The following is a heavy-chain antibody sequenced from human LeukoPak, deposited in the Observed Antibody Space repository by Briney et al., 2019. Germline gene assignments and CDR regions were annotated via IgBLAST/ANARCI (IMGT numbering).Heavy chain of an antibody. D-gene: IGHD3-22*01. CDR3: AHRPYDSSGYYLYYFDY. CDR2: IYWNDDK. CDR1: GFSLSTSGVG. V-gene: IGHV2-5*01. J-gene: IGHJ4*02. Sequence: SGPTLVKPTQTLTLTCTFSGFSLSTSGVGVGWIRQPPGKALEWLALIYWNDDKRYSPSLKSRLTITKDTSKNQVVLTMTNMDPVDTATYYCAHRPYDSSGYYLYYFDYWGQGTLVTVSS.